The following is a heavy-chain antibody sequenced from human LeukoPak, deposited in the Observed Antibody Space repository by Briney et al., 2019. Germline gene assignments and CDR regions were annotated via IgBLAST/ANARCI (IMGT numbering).Heavy chain of an antibody. CDR3: ARGLGPGAFDI. V-gene: IGHV3-30*03. J-gene: IGHJ3*02. CDR2: ISYDGSNK. Sequence: GGSLRLSCAASGFTFSSYSMNWVRQAPGKGLKWVAVISYDGSNKYYADSVKGRFTISRDNSKNTLYLQMNSLRAEDTAVYYCARGLGPGAFDIWGQGTMVTVSS. CDR1: GFTFSSYS. D-gene: IGHD3-16*01.